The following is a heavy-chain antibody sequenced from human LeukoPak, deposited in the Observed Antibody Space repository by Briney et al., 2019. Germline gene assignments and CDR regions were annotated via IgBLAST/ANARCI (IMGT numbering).Heavy chain of an antibody. V-gene: IGHV3-23*01. CDR3: AKVWYRIAAAGYYFDY. D-gene: IGHD6-13*01. CDR2: ISGSGGST. CDR1: GFTFNSYA. Sequence: GGSLRLSCAASGFTFNSYAMSWVRQAPGKGLEWVSSISGSGGSTYYADSVKGRFTISRDNSKNTLYLQMNCLRAEDTAVYYCAKVWYRIAAAGYYFDYWGQGTLVTVSS. J-gene: IGHJ4*02.